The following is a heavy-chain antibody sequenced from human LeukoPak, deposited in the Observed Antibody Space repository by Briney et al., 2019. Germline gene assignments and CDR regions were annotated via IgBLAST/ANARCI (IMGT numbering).Heavy chain of an antibody. Sequence: TSETLSLTCTVSGGSITAGTYNWSWIRQPAGKGLEWIGRIYTSGSTNYNPSLRSRVTISVDTSKNQFSLKLSSVTAADTAVYYCAGDYRDADAFDIWGQGTMVTVSS. CDR2: IYTSGST. D-gene: IGHD3-16*02. CDR1: GGSITAGTYN. V-gene: IGHV4-61*02. CDR3: AGDYRDADAFDI. J-gene: IGHJ3*02.